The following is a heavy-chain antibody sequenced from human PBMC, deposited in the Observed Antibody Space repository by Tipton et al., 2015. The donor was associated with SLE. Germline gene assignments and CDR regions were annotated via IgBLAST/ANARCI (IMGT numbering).Heavy chain of an antibody. D-gene: IGHD3-22*01. Sequence: TLSLTCTVSGGSISSHYWSWIRQPPGKGLEWIGYIYYSGSTNYNPSLKSRVTISVDTSKNQFSLKLSSVTAADTAVYYCARDKKVVVITHDAFDIWGQGTMVTVSS. J-gene: IGHJ3*02. CDR1: GGSISSHY. CDR3: ARDKKVVVITHDAFDI. V-gene: IGHV4-59*11. CDR2: IYYSGST.